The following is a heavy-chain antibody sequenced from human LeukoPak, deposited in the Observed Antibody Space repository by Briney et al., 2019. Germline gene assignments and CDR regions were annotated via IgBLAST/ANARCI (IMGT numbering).Heavy chain of an antibody. V-gene: IGHV4-4*02. CDR1: DGSISSSNW. Sequence: SETLSLTCAVSDGSISSSNWWSWVRQPPGKGLEWIGEIYHSGSTNYNPSLESRVTISVDKSKNQFSLNLTSVTAADTAVYYCARASHWNQLHYFDYWGQGTLVTV. J-gene: IGHJ4*02. CDR2: IYHSGST. CDR3: ARASHWNQLHYFDY. D-gene: IGHD1-1*01.